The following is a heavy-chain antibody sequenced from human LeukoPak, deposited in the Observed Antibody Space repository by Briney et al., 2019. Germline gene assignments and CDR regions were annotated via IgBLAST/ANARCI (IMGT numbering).Heavy chain of an antibody. Sequence: GGSLRLSCAASGFTLSTYEMTWVRQAPGKGLEWVSSISSSTSHTFYADSVKGRFTIFRDTAKNSLYLQMNNLRGEDTALYYCARDVSSSTRAFDIWGQGTMVAVS. CDR3: ARDVSSSTRAFDI. V-gene: IGHV3-48*03. CDR2: ISSSTSHT. J-gene: IGHJ3*02. D-gene: IGHD2-15*01. CDR1: GFTLSTYE.